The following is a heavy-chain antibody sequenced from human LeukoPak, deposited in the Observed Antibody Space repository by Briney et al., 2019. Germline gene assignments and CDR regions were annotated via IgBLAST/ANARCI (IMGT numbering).Heavy chain of an antibody. CDR2: ISYDGSNK. Sequence: HPGGSLRLSCAASGFTFSSYGMHWVRQAPGKGLEWVAVISYDGSNKYYADSVKGRFTISRDNSKNTLYLQMNSLRAEDTAVYYCAKDSTIFGVVIIPNYFDYWGQGTLVTVSS. V-gene: IGHV3-30*18. J-gene: IGHJ4*02. CDR3: AKDSTIFGVVIIPNYFDY. D-gene: IGHD3-3*01. CDR1: GFTFSSYG.